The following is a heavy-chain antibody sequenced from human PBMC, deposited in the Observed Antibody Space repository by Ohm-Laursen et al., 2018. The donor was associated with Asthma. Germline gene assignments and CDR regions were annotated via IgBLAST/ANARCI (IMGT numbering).Heavy chain of an antibody. CDR3: ARAARPGSSGWFNDY. CDR2: IYYSGST. D-gene: IGHD6-19*01. V-gene: IGHV4-61*01. CDR1: GGSISSGHYY. J-gene: IGHJ4*02. Sequence: SDTLSLTCSVSGGSISSGHYYWSWIRQPPGKGLEWIGYIYYSGSTNYNPSLKSRVTISVDTSKNQFSLKLSSVTAADTAVYYCARAARPGSSGWFNDYWGQGTLVTVSS.